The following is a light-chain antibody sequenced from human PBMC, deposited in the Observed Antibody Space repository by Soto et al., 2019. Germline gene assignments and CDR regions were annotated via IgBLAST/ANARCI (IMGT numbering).Light chain of an antibody. J-gene: IGLJ2*01. CDR2: GNS. CDR1: SSNIGAGYD. V-gene: IGLV1-40*01. CDR3: QSDDSGLRAVV. Sequence: QSVLTQPPSVSGAPGQRVTISCTGSSSNIGAGYDVHWYQQLPGTAPKLLIYGNSNRPSGVPDRFSGSKSGTSASRAITGPQAEDEADSDCQSDDSGLRAVVFGGGTKLTVL.